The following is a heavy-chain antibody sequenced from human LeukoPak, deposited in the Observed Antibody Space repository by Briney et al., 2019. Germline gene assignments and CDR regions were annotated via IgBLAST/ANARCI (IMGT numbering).Heavy chain of an antibody. Sequence: GGSLRLSCAASGFPVSNNYMSWVRQAPGRGLEWVSVIYSGGNTYYADSVKGRFTISRDSSKNTLDLQMNSLRAEDTAVYYCARDPIRGDRYNFDFWGQGTLVTVST. J-gene: IGHJ4*02. D-gene: IGHD3-16*02. CDR2: IYSGGNT. CDR3: ARDPIRGDRYNFDF. V-gene: IGHV3-53*01. CDR1: GFPVSNNY.